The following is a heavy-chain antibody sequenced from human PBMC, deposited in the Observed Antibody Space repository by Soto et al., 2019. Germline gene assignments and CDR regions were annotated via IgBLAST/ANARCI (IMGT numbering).Heavy chain of an antibody. CDR1: GGSIGSSSFY. CDR2: ILNTGDT. J-gene: IGHJ4*02. CDR3: VRHHRVYAFSPELSFAS. D-gene: IGHD1-26*01. Sequence: SETRSLTCIVSGGSIGSSSFYWGWIRERPGKGLEWIGRILNTGDTKENAGLKTRVTLSVDTATNLLSLRLSSVTAADPAAYYCVRHHRVYAFSPELSFASCGQGALVTVSS. V-gene: IGHV4-39*01.